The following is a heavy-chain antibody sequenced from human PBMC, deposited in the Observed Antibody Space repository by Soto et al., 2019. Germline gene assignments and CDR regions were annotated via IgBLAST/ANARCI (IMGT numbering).Heavy chain of an antibody. CDR1: GFTFSDHY. V-gene: IGHV3-72*01. Sequence: EVQLVESGGGLVQPGGSLRLSCAAAGFTFSDHYFDWVRQAPGKGLEWVARIRNKANSYTTAYAASVKGRFTVSRDDSKNSLCLQMNSLKTEVTAVYYCARVRLGTQKYFDVWGRGILVTVSS. D-gene: IGHD7-27*01. CDR2: IRNKANSYTT. J-gene: IGHJ2*01. CDR3: ARVRLGTQKYFDV.